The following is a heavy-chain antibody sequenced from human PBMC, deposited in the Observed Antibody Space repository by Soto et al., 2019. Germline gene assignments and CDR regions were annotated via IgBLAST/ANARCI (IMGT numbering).Heavy chain of an antibody. Sequence: EVQLLESGGGLVQPGGSLRLSCGVSGFTFNDFEMNWVRQAPGKGLEWLAYIDGSGTTKKYADSVRGRFTISRDNPNKSLFLPTSSLCAADAAIYYCARGFDGFNVWGQGTLVSVPS. CDR2: IDGSGTTK. V-gene: IGHV3-48*03. CDR1: GFTFNDFE. CDR3: ARGFDGFNV. J-gene: IGHJ4*02.